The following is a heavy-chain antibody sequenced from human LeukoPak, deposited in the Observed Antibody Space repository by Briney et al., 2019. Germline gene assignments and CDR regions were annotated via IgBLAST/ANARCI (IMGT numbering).Heavy chain of an antibody. CDR2: ISGSGGST. D-gene: IGHD3-22*01. Sequence: GGSLRLSCAASGFTFSSYAMSWVRQAPGKGLEWVSAISGSGGSTYYADSVKGRFTISRDNSKNTLYLQMNSLRSDDTAVYYCARDVLRYDSSGIPGVAHGMDVWGQGTTVTVSS. V-gene: IGHV3-23*01. J-gene: IGHJ6*02. CDR1: GFTFSSYA. CDR3: ARDVLRYDSSGIPGVAHGMDV.